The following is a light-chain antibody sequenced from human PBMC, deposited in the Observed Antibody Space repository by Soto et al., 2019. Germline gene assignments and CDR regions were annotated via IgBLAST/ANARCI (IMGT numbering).Light chain of an antibody. Sequence: DIQMTQSPPSVSASVGDRVTITCRASQGISTWLVWYQQKPGKAPKPLIYDASSLQSGVPTRFSGSVSGTDFILTISSLQPEDFATYYCQQADSFPWTFGQGTKVEIK. CDR1: QGISTW. CDR2: DAS. V-gene: IGKV1-12*01. J-gene: IGKJ1*01. CDR3: QQADSFPWT.